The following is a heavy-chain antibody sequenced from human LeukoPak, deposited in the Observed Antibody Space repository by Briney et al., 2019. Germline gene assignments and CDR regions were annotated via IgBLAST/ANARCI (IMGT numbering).Heavy chain of an antibody. J-gene: IGHJ4*02. Sequence: SETLSLTCTVSGGSISSSSYYWGWIRQPPGKGLEWIGSIYYSGSTYYSPSLKSRVTIPVDTSKNQFSLKLSSVTAADTAVYYCATIDGYLDYWGQGTLVTVSS. CDR1: GGSISSSSYY. CDR2: IYYSGST. CDR3: ATIDGYLDY. D-gene: IGHD5-24*01. V-gene: IGHV4-39*01.